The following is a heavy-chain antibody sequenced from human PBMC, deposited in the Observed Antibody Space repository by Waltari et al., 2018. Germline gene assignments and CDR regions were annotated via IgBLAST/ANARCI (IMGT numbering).Heavy chain of an antibody. CDR1: GFRFSDYA. CDR3: ARDNWTPNFYDKSGYF. V-gene: IGHV3-21*02. CDR2: IISRSKYI. D-gene: IGHD3-22*01. Sequence: DVQLVESGGGLVKPGGSLTLACAASGFRFSDYAMNWVRQGPGKGLEWGSSIISRSKYIYYADSVKGRFTISRDNAKKFLYLEMNALSADDTAVYYCARDNWTPNFYDKSGYFWGQGALVSVSS. J-gene: IGHJ4*02.